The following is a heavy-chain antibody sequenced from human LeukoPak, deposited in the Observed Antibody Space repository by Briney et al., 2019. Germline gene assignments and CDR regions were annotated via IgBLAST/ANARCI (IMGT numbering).Heavy chain of an antibody. CDR3: ARDLGIAVAGTSYYFDY. D-gene: IGHD6-19*01. Sequence: SQTLSLTCAISGDSVSRNSAAWNWIRQSPSRGLEWLGRTYYRSKWYNDYAVSVKSRITINPDTSKNQFSLQLNSVTPEDTAVYYCARDLGIAVAGTSYYFDYWSQGTLVTVSS. CDR1: GDSVSRNSAA. CDR2: TYYRSKWYN. J-gene: IGHJ4*02. V-gene: IGHV6-1*01.